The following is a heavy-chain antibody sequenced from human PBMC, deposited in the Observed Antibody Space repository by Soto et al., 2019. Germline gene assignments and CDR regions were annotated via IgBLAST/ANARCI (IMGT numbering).Heavy chain of an antibody. J-gene: IGHJ6*02. CDR3: AKDVYHPPHTAMVFFYYYYGMDV. Sequence: GGSLRLSCAASGFTFSSYGMHWVRQAPGKGLEWVAVISYDGSNKYYADSVKGRFTISRDNSKNTLYLQMNSLRAEDTAVYYCAKDVYHPPHTAMVFFYYYYGMDVWGQGTTVTVSS. CDR1: GFTFSSYG. V-gene: IGHV3-30*18. D-gene: IGHD5-18*01. CDR2: ISYDGSNK.